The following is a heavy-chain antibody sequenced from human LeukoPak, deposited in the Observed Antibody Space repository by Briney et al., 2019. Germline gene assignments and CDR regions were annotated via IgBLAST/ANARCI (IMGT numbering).Heavy chain of an antibody. J-gene: IGHJ6*02. CDR1: GFTFSTYA. CDR2: ISFDGSNK. CDR3: ARTMVETTYYYGMDV. V-gene: IGHV3-30-3*01. D-gene: IGHD3-10*01. Sequence: GGSLRLSCAASGFTFSTYAMHWVRQAPGKGLEWVTLISFDGSNKFYADSVKGRFTISRDKSKNTLSLQMNSLRAEDTAVYYCARTMVETTYYYGMDVWGQGTTVIVSS.